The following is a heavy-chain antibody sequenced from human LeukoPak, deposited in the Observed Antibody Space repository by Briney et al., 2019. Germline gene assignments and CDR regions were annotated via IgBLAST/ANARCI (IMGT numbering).Heavy chain of an antibody. Sequence: SETLSLTCTVSGDSISSYYWSWLRQPAGKGLEWIGRIYSSGTTNYNPSLKSRVTISVDKSKNQFSLKLSSVTAADTAVYYCARHYYYDTSGYSPGFDYWGQGTLVTVSS. J-gene: IGHJ4*02. V-gene: IGHV4-4*07. CDR3: ARHYYYDTSGYSPGFDY. D-gene: IGHD3-22*01. CDR1: GDSISSYY. CDR2: IYSSGTT.